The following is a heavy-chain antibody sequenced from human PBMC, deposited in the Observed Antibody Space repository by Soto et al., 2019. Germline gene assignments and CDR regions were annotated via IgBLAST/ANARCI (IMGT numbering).Heavy chain of an antibody. J-gene: IGHJ4*02. Sequence: GSGPTLVNLTQTLTLTCTFSGFSLSTSGVDVGWIRQPPGKALEWLAFIFWDDDNRYSPSLKSRLTITKDTSKNQVVLTMTNMDPVDTATYYCAHRRAPTGHFDYWGQGALVTVSS. V-gene: IGHV2-5*02. CDR1: GFSLSTSGVD. CDR2: IFWDDDN. D-gene: IGHD3-9*01. CDR3: AHRRAPTGHFDY.